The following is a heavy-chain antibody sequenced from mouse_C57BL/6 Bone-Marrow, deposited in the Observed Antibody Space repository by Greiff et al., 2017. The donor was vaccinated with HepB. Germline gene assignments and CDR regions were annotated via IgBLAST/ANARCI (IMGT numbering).Heavy chain of an antibody. CDR3: LMVTDYYAMDY. J-gene: IGHJ4*01. V-gene: IGHV1-69*01. D-gene: IGHD2-2*01. CDR1: GYTFTSYW. Sequence: QVQLQQPGAELVMPGASVKLSCKASGYTFTSYWMHWVKQRPGQGLEWIGEIDPSDSYTNYNQKFKGKSTLTVDKSSRTAYMQLSSLTSEDSAVYYCLMVTDYYAMDYWGQGTSVTVSS. CDR2: IDPSDSYT.